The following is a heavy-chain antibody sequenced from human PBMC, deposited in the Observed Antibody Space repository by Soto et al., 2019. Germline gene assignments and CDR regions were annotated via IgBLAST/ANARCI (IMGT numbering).Heavy chain of an antibody. D-gene: IGHD3-10*01. Sequence: GASVKVSCKASGYTFTSYGISWVRQAPGQGLEWMGWISAYNGNTNYAQKLQGRVTMTTDTSTSTAYMELRSLRSDDTAVYYCARDVVARGSYYYGMDVWGQGTTVTVSS. CDR2: ISAYNGNT. CDR3: ARDVVARGSYYYGMDV. V-gene: IGHV1-18*04. CDR1: GYTFTSYG. J-gene: IGHJ6*02.